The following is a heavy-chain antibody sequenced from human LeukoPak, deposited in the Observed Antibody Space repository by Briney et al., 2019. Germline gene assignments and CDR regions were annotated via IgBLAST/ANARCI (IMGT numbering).Heavy chain of an antibody. Sequence: GGSLRLSCAASGFTFSSYGMHWVRQAPGKGLEWVAFIRYDGSNKYYADSVKGRFTISRDNSKNTLYLQMNSLRAEDTAVYYCANAYSGTPRPYFDYWGQGTLVTVSS. CDR3: ANAYSGTPRPYFDY. J-gene: IGHJ4*02. V-gene: IGHV3-30*02. CDR1: GFTFSSYG. CDR2: IRYDGSNK. D-gene: IGHD1-26*01.